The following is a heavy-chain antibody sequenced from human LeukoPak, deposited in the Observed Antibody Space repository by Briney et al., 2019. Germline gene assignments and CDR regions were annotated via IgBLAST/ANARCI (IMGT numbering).Heavy chain of an antibody. D-gene: IGHD3-22*01. CDR2: IYYSGST. V-gene: IGHV4-59*01. CDR1: GGSISSYY. J-gene: IGHJ4*02. CDR3: ASGAYDSSGYYLTGYDY. Sequence: SETLSLTCTVSGGSISSYYWSWIRQPPGKGLEWIGYIYYSGSTNYNPSLKSRVTISVDTSKNQFSLKLRSVTAADTAVYYCASGAYDSSGYYLTGYDYWGQGTLVTVSS.